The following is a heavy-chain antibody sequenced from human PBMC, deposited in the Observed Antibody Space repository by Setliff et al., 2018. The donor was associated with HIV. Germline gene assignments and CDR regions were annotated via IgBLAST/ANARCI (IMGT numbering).Heavy chain of an antibody. J-gene: IGHJ6*03. CDR1: GFTVSSNY. CDR3: ASMVGSELANYYYYYMDV. D-gene: IGHD2-15*01. CDR2: IYSGGST. V-gene: IGHV3-53*05. Sequence: GGSLRLSCAASGFTVSSNYMSWVRQAPGEGLEWVSLIYSGGSTYYADSVKGRFTISRDNSKNTLYLQMNSLRAEDTAVYYCASMVGSELANYYYYYMDVWGKGTTVTVSS.